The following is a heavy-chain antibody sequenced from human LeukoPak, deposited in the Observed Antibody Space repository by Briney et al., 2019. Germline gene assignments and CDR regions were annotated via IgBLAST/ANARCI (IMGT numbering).Heavy chain of an antibody. V-gene: IGHV1-2*02. Sequence: ASVKVSCKASGYTFTGYYMHWVRQAPGQGLEWMGWINPNSGGTNYAQKFQGRVTMTRDTSISTAYMELSRLRSDDTAVYYCARDGGGDYYDSSGYFGINWFDPWGQGTLVTVSS. CDR1: GYTFTGYY. D-gene: IGHD3-22*01. CDR2: INPNSGGT. J-gene: IGHJ5*02. CDR3: ARDGGGDYYDSSGYFGINWFDP.